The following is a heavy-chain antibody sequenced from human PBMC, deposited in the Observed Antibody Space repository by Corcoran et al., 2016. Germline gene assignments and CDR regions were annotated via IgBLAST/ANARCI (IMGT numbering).Heavy chain of an antibody. Sequence: QVQLVQSGAEVKKPGASVKVSCKASGYTFTSYGISWVRQAPGQGLEWMGWISAYNGNTNYAQKLQGRVTMTTDPSTSTAYMELRSLRSDDTAVYYCARFSPRMTICGVAEGGWFDPWGQGTLVTVSS. D-gene: IGHD3-3*01. J-gene: IGHJ5*02. CDR1: GYTFTSYG. CDR3: ARFSPRMTICGVAEGGWFDP. V-gene: IGHV1-18*01. CDR2: ISAYNGNT.